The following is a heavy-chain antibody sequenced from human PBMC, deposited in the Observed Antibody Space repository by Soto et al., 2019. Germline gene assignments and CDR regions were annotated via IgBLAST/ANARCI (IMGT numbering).Heavy chain of an antibody. D-gene: IGHD3-22*01. CDR3: ARPHSSGYYSDAFDI. CDR2: IWYDGSNK. V-gene: IGHV3-33*01. CDR1: GFTFSSYG. Sequence: QVQLVESGGGVVQPGRSLRLSCAASGFTFSSYGMHWVRQAPGKGLEWVAVIWYDGSNKYYADSVKGRFTISRDNSKNPLSVQMNSLRAEETAVYYCARPHSSGYYSDAFDIWGQGTMVTVSS. J-gene: IGHJ3*02.